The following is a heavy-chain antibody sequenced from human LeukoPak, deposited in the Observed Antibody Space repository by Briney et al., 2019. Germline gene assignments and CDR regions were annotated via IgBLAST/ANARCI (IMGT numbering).Heavy chain of an antibody. Sequence: SETLSLTCAVYGGSFRGYYWSWIRQPPGKGLEWIGEINHSGSTNYNPSLKSRVTISVDTSKNQFSLKLSSVTAADTAVYYCARGLGAAHDAFDIWGQGTMVTVSS. CDR1: GGSFRGYY. CDR2: INHSGST. V-gene: IGHV4-34*01. D-gene: IGHD6-6*01. J-gene: IGHJ3*02. CDR3: ARGLGAAHDAFDI.